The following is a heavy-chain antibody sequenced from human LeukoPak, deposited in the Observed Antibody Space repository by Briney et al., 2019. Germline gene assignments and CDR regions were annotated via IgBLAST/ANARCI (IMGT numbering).Heavy chain of an antibody. J-gene: IGHJ3*01. V-gene: IGHV1-2*02. CDR3: ARELGRNAFDV. D-gene: IGHD3-10*01. CDR2: ISPNSGDT. Sequence: ASVKVSCKASGYTFSDNHMYWIRQAPGQGLECMGWISPNSGDTNYAQKFQGRITMTGDTSISTGYTELSSLRSDDTAVYYCARELGRNAFDVWGQGTMVTVSS. CDR1: GYTFSDNH.